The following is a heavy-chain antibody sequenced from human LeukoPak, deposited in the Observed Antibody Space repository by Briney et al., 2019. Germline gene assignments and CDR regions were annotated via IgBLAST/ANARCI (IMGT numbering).Heavy chain of an antibody. J-gene: IGHJ4*02. CDR1: GYTFTSYG. CDR2: ISAYNGNT. CDR3: VSSLLYCSGGSCYWGFY. V-gene: IGHV1-18*01. Sequence: ASVKVSCKASGYTFTSYGISWVRQAPGQGVERMGWISAYNGNTNYAQKLQGRVTMTTDTSTSTAYMELRSLRSDDTAVYYCVSSLLYCSGGSCYWGFYWGQGTLVTVSS. D-gene: IGHD2-15*01.